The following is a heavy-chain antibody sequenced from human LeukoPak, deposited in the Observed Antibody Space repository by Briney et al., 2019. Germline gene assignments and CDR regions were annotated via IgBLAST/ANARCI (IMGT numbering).Heavy chain of an antibody. Sequence: GGSLRLSCVASGFTFSGNWMNWIRQPPGRGLEWVANLNPDGSAKRYVDSVKGRFTTSRDNAEASFYLEMNSLRDEDTAVYYCAAWYAESTQEHNLWGQGIRVTVSS. V-gene: IGHV3-7*01. CDR1: GFTFSGNW. J-gene: IGHJ4*02. CDR3: AAWYAESTQEHNL. D-gene: IGHD2-21*01. CDR2: LNPDGSAK.